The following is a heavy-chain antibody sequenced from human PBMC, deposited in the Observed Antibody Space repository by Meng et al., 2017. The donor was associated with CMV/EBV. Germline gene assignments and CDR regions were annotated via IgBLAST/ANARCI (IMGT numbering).Heavy chain of an antibody. Sequence: GSLRLSCAVSGGSISSSNWWSWVRQPPGKGLEWIGEIYHSGSTNYNPSLKSRVTISVDKSKNQFSLKLSSVTAADTAVYYCASRKWVTVTLYYYYGMDVWGQGTTVTVSS. V-gene: IGHV4-4*02. CDR3: ASRKWVTVTLYYYYGMDV. CDR1: GGSISSSNW. J-gene: IGHJ6*02. D-gene: IGHD4-23*01. CDR2: IYHSGST.